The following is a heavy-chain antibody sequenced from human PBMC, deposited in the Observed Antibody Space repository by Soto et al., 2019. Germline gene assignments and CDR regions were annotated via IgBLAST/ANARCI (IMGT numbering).Heavy chain of an antibody. CDR1: GGSFSGYY. CDR2: INHSGST. V-gene: IGHV4-34*01. CDR3: ARGLDIVDIVADDY. Sequence: QVQLQQWGAGLLKPSETLSLTCAVYGGSFSGYYWSWIRQPPGKGLEWIGEINHSGSTNYNPSLKRRVTISVDTSKNQFSLKLSSVTAADTAVYYCARGLDIVDIVADDYWGQGTLVTVSS. J-gene: IGHJ4*02. D-gene: IGHD5-12*01.